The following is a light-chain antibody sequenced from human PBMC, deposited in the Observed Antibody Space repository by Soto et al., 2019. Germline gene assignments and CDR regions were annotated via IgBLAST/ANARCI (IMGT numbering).Light chain of an antibody. CDR2: DAS. V-gene: IGKV3-11*01. CDR1: QHISTF. J-gene: IGKJ2*01. Sequence: IVLTQSPVTLSFSPGERDTLSCRASQHISTFLAWYQHKVGQAPRLLISDASKRAIGTPARFSGSGSGTDFTLTISSLEPEDFAVYYCQQRSYGYTFGQGTKLEI. CDR3: QQRSYGYT.